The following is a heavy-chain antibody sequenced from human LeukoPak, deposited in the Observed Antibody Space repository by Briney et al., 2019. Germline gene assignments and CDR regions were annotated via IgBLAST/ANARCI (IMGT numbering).Heavy chain of an antibody. V-gene: IGHV4-59*01. J-gene: IGHJ4*02. CDR3: ARSELLWFGGVNSGFDY. D-gene: IGHD3-10*01. CDR1: GGSISSYY. Sequence: SETLSLACTVSGGSISSYYWSWIRQPPGKGLEWIGYVYYSESTNYNPSLKSRVTISVDTSKNQFSLKLSSVTGADTAVYYCARSELLWFGGVNSGFDYWGQGTLVTASS. CDR2: VYYSEST.